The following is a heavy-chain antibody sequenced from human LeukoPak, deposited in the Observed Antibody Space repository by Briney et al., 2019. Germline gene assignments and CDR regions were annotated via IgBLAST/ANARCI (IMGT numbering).Heavy chain of an antibody. D-gene: IGHD3-9*01. CDR1: GFTFSSYS. CDR3: ARDVHYDILTGYHEGYYYGMDV. J-gene: IGHJ6*02. CDR2: ISSSSSYI. V-gene: IGHV3-21*01. Sequence: GGSLRLSCAASGFTFSSYSMNWVRQAPGKGLEWVSTISSSSSYIYYADSVKGRFTISRDNAKNSLYLQMNSLRAEDTAVYYCARDVHYDILTGYHEGYYYGMDVWGQGTTVTVSS.